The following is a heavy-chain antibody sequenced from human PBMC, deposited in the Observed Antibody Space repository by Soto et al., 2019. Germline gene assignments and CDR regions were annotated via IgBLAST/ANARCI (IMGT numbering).Heavy chain of an antibody. CDR1: GGSFSGYY. CDR2: INHSGRT. CDR3: ARAAYSSGWDAPGFDY. D-gene: IGHD6-19*01. V-gene: IGHV4-34*01. J-gene: IGHJ4*02. Sequence: QVQLQQWGAGLLKPSETLSLTCGVSGGSFSGYYWNWIRQPPGKGLEWIGEINHSGRTHYSPSLESRVTISLDPSRNQFSLRLNSVTAADTAVYYCARAAYSSGWDAPGFDYWGQGTLVTVSS.